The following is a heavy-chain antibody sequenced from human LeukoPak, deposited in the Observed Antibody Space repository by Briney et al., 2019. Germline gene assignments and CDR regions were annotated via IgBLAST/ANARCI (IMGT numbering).Heavy chain of an antibody. CDR1: GGSINSYY. CDR3: ARGRSNSDY. CDR2: IYYSGST. V-gene: IGHV4-59*01. Sequence: SETLCLTCTVSGGSINSYYWTWIRQPPGKGLEWIGYIYYSGSTNYNPSLKSRVTISVDTSKNQFSLTLSSVTAADTAVYYCARGRSNSDYWGQGTLVTVSS. J-gene: IGHJ4*02. D-gene: IGHD3/OR15-3a*01.